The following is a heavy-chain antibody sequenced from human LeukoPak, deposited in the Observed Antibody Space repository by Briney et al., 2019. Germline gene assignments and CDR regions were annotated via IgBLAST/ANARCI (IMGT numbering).Heavy chain of an antibody. CDR1: GGFISSSNW. CDR3: ARDLGRFDP. J-gene: IGHJ5*02. Sequence: SETLSLTCAVSGGFISSSNWWSWVRQPPGKGLEWIGEIYHSGSTNYNPSLKSRVTISVDTSKNQFTLKLSSVTAADTAVYYCARDLGRFDPWGQGTLVTVSS. CDR2: IYHSGST. V-gene: IGHV4-4*02.